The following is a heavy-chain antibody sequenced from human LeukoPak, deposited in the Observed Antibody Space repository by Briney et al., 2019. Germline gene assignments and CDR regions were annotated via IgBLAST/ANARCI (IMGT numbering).Heavy chain of an antibody. V-gene: IGHV3-11*01. Sequence: GGSLRLSCAASEITFSDNYISWIRQAPGKRLEWISCISGGGSTKSYADSVKGRFTISRDNARKSLFLQMNSLRAEDTAVYYCASESGGSHNDAFDIWGQGTMVTVSS. CDR1: EITFSDNY. CDR2: ISGGGSTK. D-gene: IGHD1-26*01. CDR3: ASESGGSHNDAFDI. J-gene: IGHJ3*02.